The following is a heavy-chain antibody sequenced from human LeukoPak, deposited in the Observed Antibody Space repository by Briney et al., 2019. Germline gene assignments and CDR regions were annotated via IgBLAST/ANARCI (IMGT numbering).Heavy chain of an antibody. CDR2: IKSKTDGGTT. CDR1: GFTFSNAW. CDR3: TSHIQDYSNYGGFFD. J-gene: IGHJ4*02. Sequence: GGSLRLSCAASGFTFSNAWMSWVRQAPGKGLEWVGRIKSKTDGGTTDYAAPVKGRFTISRDDSKNTLYLQMNSLKTEDTAVYYCTSHIQDYSNYGGFFDWGQGTLVAVSS. D-gene: IGHD4-11*01. V-gene: IGHV3-15*01.